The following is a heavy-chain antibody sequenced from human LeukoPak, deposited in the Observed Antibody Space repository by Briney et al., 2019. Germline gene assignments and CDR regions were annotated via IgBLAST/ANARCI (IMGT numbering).Heavy chain of an antibody. CDR2: IKQDGSEK. V-gene: IGHV3-7*01. Sequence: PGGSLRLSCAASGFTFSIYDMSWVRQAPGKGLEWVANIKQDGSEKYYVDSVKGRFTISRDNAKNSLYLQMNSLRAEDTAVYYCARDLGVHFDYWGQGTLVTVSS. D-gene: IGHD3-16*01. CDR3: ARDLGVHFDY. CDR1: GFTFSIYD. J-gene: IGHJ4*02.